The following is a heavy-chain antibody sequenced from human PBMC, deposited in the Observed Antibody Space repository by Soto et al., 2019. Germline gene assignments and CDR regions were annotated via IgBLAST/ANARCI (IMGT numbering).Heavy chain of an antibody. J-gene: IGHJ5*02. Sequence: QVQLQQWGAGLLKPSETLSLTCAVYGGSFSGYYWSWIRQPPGKGLEWIGEINHSGSTYYNPSLKSRVTISVDTSKNQFSLKLSSVTAADTAVYYCARGTLPDIVATIWFDPWGQGTLVTVSS. CDR3: ARGTLPDIVATIWFDP. CDR2: INHSGST. D-gene: IGHD5-12*01. CDR1: GGSFSGYY. V-gene: IGHV4-34*01.